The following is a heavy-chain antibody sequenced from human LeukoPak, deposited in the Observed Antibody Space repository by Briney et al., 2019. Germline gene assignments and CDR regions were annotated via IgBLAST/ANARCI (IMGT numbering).Heavy chain of an antibody. V-gene: IGHV3-48*03. CDR1: GFTFSSYE. CDR3: ARADRSTYYYDSSGSNDAFDI. CDR2: ISSSGSTI. D-gene: IGHD3-22*01. Sequence: GGSLRLPCAASGFTFSSYEMNWVRQAPGKGLEWVSYISSSGSTIYYADSVKGRFTISRDNAKNSLYLQMNSLRAEDTAVYYCARADRSTYYYDSSGSNDAFDIWGQGTMVTVSS. J-gene: IGHJ3*02.